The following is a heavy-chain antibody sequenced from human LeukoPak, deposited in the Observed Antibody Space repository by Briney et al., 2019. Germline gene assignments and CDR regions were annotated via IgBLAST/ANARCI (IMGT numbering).Heavy chain of an antibody. J-gene: IGHJ3*02. V-gene: IGHV4-30-2*01. CDR3: ARAHTDDAFDI. Sequence: SQTLSLTCAVSGGSISSGGYSWSWIRQPPGKGLEWIGYICHSGSTYYNPSLKRRVTISVDRSKNQFSLKLSSVTAADTAVYYCARAHTDDAFDIWGQGTMVTVSS. CDR1: GGSISSGGYS. CDR2: ICHSGST.